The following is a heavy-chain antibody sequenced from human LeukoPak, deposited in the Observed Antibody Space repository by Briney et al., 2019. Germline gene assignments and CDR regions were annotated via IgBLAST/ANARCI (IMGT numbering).Heavy chain of an antibody. V-gene: IGHV4-59*08. D-gene: IGHD6-19*01. CDR1: GGSISSYY. J-gene: IGHJ5*02. Sequence: SETLSLTCTVSGGSISSYYWSWIRQPPGKGLEWIGYIYYSGSTNYKPSLKSRVTISVDTSKNQFSLKLSSVTAADTAVYYCARLIAVAGWFDPWGQGTLVTVSS. CDR2: IYYSGST. CDR3: ARLIAVAGWFDP.